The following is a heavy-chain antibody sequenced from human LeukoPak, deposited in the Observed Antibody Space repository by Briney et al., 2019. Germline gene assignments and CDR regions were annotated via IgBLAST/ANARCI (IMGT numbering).Heavy chain of an antibody. Sequence: PGGSLRLSCAASGFTFSTYRMHWVRQAPGKGLVWVSRINSDGISTNYADSVKGRFTISRDNAKNTLYLQMNTLRAEDTAVYYCARGAIAVAGPRRAFDIWGQGTMVTVSS. J-gene: IGHJ3*02. V-gene: IGHV3-74*01. D-gene: IGHD6-19*01. CDR1: GFTFSTYR. CDR3: ARGAIAVAGPRRAFDI. CDR2: INSDGIST.